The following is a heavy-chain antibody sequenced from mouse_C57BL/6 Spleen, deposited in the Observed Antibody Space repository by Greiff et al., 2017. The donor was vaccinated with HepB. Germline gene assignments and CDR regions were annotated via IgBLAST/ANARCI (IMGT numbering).Heavy chain of an antibody. J-gene: IGHJ1*03. CDR1: GYTFTDYE. D-gene: IGHD1-2*01. V-gene: IGHV1-15*01. CDR3: TLLRLRYFDV. CDR2: IDPETGGT. Sequence: VKVVESGAELVRPGASVTLSCKASGYTFTDYEMHWVKQTPVHGLEWIGAIDPETGGTAYNQKFKGKAILTADKSSSTAYMELRSLTSEDSAVYYCTLLRLRYFDVWGTGTTVTVSS.